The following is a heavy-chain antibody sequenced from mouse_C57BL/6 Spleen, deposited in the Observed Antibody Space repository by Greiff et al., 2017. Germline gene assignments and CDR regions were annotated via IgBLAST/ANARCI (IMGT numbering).Heavy chain of an antibody. V-gene: IGHV1-55*01. CDR1: GYTFTSYW. D-gene: IGHD1-1*01. CDR3: ARDYYGSSPAWFAY. J-gene: IGHJ3*01. CDR2: IYPGSGST. Sequence: QVQLQQPGAELVKPGASVKMSCKASGYTFTSYWITWVKQRPGQGLEWIGDIYPGSGSTNYNEKFKSKATLTVDTSSSTAYMQLSSLTSEDSAVYYWARDYYGSSPAWFAYWGQGTLVTVSA.